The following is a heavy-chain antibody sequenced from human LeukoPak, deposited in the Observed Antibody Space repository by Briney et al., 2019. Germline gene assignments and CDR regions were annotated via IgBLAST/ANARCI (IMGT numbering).Heavy chain of an antibody. Sequence: SETLSLTCTVSGYSISSGYYWGWIRQPPGKGLEWIGSMYHSGSTYYNPSLKSRVTILVDMSKNQFSLKLSSVTAADTAVYYCARDPQTSGAGLSHWFDPWGQGTLVTVSS. D-gene: IGHD1-26*01. J-gene: IGHJ5*02. V-gene: IGHV4-38-2*02. CDR3: ARDPQTSGAGLSHWFDP. CDR1: GYSISSGYY. CDR2: MYHSGST.